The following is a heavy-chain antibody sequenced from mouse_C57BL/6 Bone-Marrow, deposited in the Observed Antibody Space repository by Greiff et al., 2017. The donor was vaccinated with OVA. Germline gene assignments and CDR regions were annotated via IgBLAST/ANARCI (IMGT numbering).Heavy chain of an antibody. CDR2: ISDGGSYT. D-gene: IGHD1-1*01. Sequence: EVQGVESGGGLVKPGGSLKLSCAASGFTFSSYAMSWVRQTPEKRLEWVATISDGGSYTYYPDNVKGRFTISRDNAKNNLYLQRSHLKSEDTAMYFCARGATVVGGDYWGQGTTLTVAS. J-gene: IGHJ2*01. CDR3: ARGATVVGGDY. CDR1: GFTFSSYA. V-gene: IGHV5-4*01.